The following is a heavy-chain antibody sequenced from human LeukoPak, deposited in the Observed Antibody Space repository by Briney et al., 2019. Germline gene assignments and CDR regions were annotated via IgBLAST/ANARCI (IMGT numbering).Heavy chain of an antibody. J-gene: IGHJ3*02. CDR1: GGTFSSYA. Sequence: ASVKVSCKASGGTFSSYAISWVRQAPGQGLEWMGGIIPIFGTANYAQKFQGRVTITTDESTSTAYMELSSLRSEDTAVYYCARARALIHRAAIHAFDIWGQGTMVTVSS. CDR3: ARARALIHRAAIHAFDI. D-gene: IGHD3-16*01. V-gene: IGHV1-69*05. CDR2: IIPIFGTA.